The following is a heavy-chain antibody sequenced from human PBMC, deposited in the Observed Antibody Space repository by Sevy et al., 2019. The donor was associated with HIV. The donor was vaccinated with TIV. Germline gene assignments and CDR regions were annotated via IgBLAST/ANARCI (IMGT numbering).Heavy chain of an antibody. Sequence: GGSLRLSCAASDFPFTNAWMTWVRQAPGKGLEWVATIKQDAGEKYYVDSVKGRFTISRDNAKNSVYLQMSSLRVEDTAMYFCASDYFWGQGTLVTVSS. CDR1: DFPFTNAW. CDR3: ASDYF. CDR2: IKQDAGEK. V-gene: IGHV3-7*01. J-gene: IGHJ4*02.